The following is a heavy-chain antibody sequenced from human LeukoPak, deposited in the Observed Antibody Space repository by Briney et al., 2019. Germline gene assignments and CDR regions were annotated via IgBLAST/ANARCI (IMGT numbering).Heavy chain of an antibody. CDR3: SAVLKHYYYYYMDV. CDR2: IYYSGST. V-gene: IGHV4-39*07. J-gene: IGHJ6*03. Sequence: SETLSLTCTVSGGSISSSSYYWGWLRQPPGKGLEWIGSIYYSGSTYYNPSLKSRVTISVDTSKNQFSLKLSSVTAADTAVYYCSAVLKHYYYYYMDVWGKGTTVTVSS. CDR1: GGSISSSSYY.